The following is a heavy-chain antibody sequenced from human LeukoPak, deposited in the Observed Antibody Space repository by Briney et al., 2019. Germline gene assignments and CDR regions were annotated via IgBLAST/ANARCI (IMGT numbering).Heavy chain of an antibody. V-gene: IGHV4-59*01. J-gene: IGHJ4*02. D-gene: IGHD2-15*01. CDR2: IYYSGST. Sequence: SETLSLTCTISGGSISSYYWSWIRQPPGKGLEWIGYIYYSGSTTYNPSLKSRVTISVDTSKNQFSLKLSSVTAADTAVYYCARYCSGGSCYSNYYFDYWGQGTLITVSS. CDR3: ARYCSGGSCYSNYYFDY. CDR1: GGSISSYY.